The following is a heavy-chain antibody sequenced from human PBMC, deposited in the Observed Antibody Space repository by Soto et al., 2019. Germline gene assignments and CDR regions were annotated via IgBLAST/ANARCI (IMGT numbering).Heavy chain of an antibody. D-gene: IGHD6-19*01. CDR2: IGTAGDT. V-gene: IGHV3-13*01. CDR3: ARDPSGWGLDI. J-gene: IGHJ3*02. CDR1: GFAFSTYD. Sequence: EVQLVESGGGLLQPGGSLRLACAASGFAFSTYDMHWFRQATGEGLEWVSAIGTAGDTHYLGSVKGRFTISSDNGRNYLYLQMNSLRAGDTAVYYCARDPSGWGLDIWCQGTMVTVSS.